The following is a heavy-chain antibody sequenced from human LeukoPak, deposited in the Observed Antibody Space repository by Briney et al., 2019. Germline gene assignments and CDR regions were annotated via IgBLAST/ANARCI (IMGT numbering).Heavy chain of an antibody. D-gene: IGHD3-10*01. CDR3: AHGGLYYLDY. Sequence: GGTLRLSCAASGFTFSSHGMSWVRLAPGKGLEWVSAISGSGNTYYADSVKGRFTISRDISKNTLYLQMNSLRAEDTAVYYCAHGGLYYLDYWGQGTLVTVSS. CDR1: GFTFSSHG. CDR2: ISGSGNT. J-gene: IGHJ4*02. V-gene: IGHV3-23*01.